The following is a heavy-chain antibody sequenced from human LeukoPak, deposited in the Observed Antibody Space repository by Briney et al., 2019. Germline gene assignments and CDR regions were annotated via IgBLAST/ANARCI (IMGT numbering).Heavy chain of an antibody. CDR1: GGSFSGYY. CDR2: IYYSGNI. Sequence: SETLSLTCAVYGGSFSGYYWSWIRQPPGKGLEWIGYIYYSGNINYNPSLTSRVAISLDTSKSQFSLKLSSVTAADTAVYYCARDYSRSQNYFDFWGQGTLVSVSS. CDR3: ARDYSRSQNYFDF. V-gene: IGHV4-59*01. D-gene: IGHD5-18*01. J-gene: IGHJ4*02.